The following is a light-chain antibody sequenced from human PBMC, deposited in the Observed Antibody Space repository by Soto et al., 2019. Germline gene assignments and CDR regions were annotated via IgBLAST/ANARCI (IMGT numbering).Light chain of an antibody. CDR2: DAS. J-gene: IGKJ3*01. Sequence: DIQMTQSPSTLSASVGDRVTITCRASQSISSWLAWNQQKPGKAPKLLIYDASSLESGVPSRFSGSGSGTEFTLTISSLQPDDFATYYCQQYNSYSGFTFGPGTKVDIK. CDR1: QSISSW. V-gene: IGKV1-5*01. CDR3: QQYNSYSGFT.